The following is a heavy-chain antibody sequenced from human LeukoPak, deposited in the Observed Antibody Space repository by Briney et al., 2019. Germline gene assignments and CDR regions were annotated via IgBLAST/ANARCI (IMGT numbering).Heavy chain of an antibody. D-gene: IGHD2-2*01. CDR2: IIPIFGTA. J-gene: IGHJ6*02. CDR3: AIPYCSSTSCYGYYYYGMDV. Sequence: SMKVSCKASGGTFSSYAISWVRQAPGQGLEWMGGIIPIFGTANYAQKFQGRVTITADESTSTAYMELSSLRSEDTAVYYCAIPYCSSTSCYGYYYYGMDVWGQGTTVTVSS. CDR1: GGTFSSYA. V-gene: IGHV1-69*01.